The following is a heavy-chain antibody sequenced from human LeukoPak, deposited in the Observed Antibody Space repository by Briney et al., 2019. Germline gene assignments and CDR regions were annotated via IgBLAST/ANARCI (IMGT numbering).Heavy chain of an antibody. CDR3: ARDRGVPRPYYFDQ. CDR2: IHYNGST. CDR1: GGSIRSSSYY. Sequence: PSETLSLTCTVSGGSIRSSSYYWGCIRQPPGKGLEWIGSIHYNGSTCYNPSLGGRVIMSIDTSKNRFSLRLTSVTAADTAMYYCARDRGVPRPYYFDQWGQGTLVTVSS. J-gene: IGHJ4*02. V-gene: IGHV4-39*07. D-gene: IGHD3-10*01.